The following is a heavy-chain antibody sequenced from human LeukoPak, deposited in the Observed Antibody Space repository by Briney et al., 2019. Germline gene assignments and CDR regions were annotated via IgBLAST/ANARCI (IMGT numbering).Heavy chain of an antibody. CDR1: GYTFTSYG. J-gene: IGHJ6*02. Sequence: ASVKVSCKASGYTFTSYGISWVRQAPGQGLEWMGWISAYNGNTNYAQKLQRRVTMATDTSPSTAYMELGRLRCDDTAVYYCAREDPYCSGGSCYSYYGMDVWGQGTTVTVSS. D-gene: IGHD2-15*01. V-gene: IGHV1-18*01. CDR2: ISAYNGNT. CDR3: AREDPYCSGGSCYSYYGMDV.